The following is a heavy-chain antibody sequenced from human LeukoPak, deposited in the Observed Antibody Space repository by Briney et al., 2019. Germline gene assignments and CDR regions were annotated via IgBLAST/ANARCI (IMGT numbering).Heavy chain of an antibody. CDR2: INHSGST. CDR1: GGSFSGYY. Sequence: PSETLSLTCAVYGGSFSGYYWSWIRQPPGKGLEWIGEINHSGSTNYNPSLKSRVTISVDTSKNQFSLKVSSVTAADTAVYYCARSYFGSGTYPGQDYYYYYMDVWGKGTTVTVSS. J-gene: IGHJ6*03. CDR3: ARSYFGSGTYPGQDYYYYYMDV. D-gene: IGHD3-10*01. V-gene: IGHV4-34*01.